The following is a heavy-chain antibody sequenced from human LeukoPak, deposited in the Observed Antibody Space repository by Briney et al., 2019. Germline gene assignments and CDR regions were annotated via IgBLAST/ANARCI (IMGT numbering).Heavy chain of an antibody. D-gene: IGHD1-26*01. V-gene: IGHV3-48*03. CDR2: ISSSGSTI. CDR3: ARSGGELQLDYFDY. Sequence: GGSLRLSCAASGFTFSSYEMNWVRQAPGKGLEWVSYISSSGSTIYYADSVKGRFTISRDNAKNSLYLQMNSLRAEDTAVYYCARSGGELQLDYFDYWGQGTLVTVSS. CDR1: GFTFSSYE. J-gene: IGHJ4*02.